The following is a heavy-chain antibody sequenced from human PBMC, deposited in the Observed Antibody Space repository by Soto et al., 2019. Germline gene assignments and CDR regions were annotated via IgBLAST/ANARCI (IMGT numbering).Heavy chain of an antibody. Sequence: SETLYLTCTVSGGSISSGVYYWSWIRQHPGKCLEWLGYIYYIGSTYYNPSLKSRVTIPVDTSKNQFSLKLSSVTAADTAVYYCARAYDSSGLIDYGGQGTRVTVSS. CDR1: GGSISSGVYY. V-gene: IGHV4-31*03. J-gene: IGHJ4*02. CDR2: IYYIGST. D-gene: IGHD3-22*01. CDR3: ARAYDSSGLIDY.